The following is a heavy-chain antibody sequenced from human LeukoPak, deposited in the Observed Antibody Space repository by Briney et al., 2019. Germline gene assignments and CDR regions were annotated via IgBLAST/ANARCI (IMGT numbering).Heavy chain of an antibody. CDR2: IYYSGST. Sequence: TSETLSLTCTVSGGSISSYYWSWIRQPPGKGLEWIGYIYYSGSTNYNPSLESRVTISVDTSKNQFSLKLSSVTAADTAVYYCARDADSHGRDYWGQGTLVTVSS. V-gene: IGHV4-59*01. CDR3: ARDADSHGRDY. CDR1: GGSISSYY. J-gene: IGHJ4*02. D-gene: IGHD2-15*01.